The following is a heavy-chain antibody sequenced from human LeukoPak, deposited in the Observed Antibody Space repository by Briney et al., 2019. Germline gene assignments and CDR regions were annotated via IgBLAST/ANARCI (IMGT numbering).Heavy chain of an antibody. CDR3: ARVYSGYDLPGSLANYYFDY. CDR2: FYSGGST. CDR1: GGSISSYY. Sequence: SETLSLTCTVSGGSISSYYWSWIRQPARKGLEWIGRFYSGGSTDYNPSLKSRVTMSVDTSKNQFSLKLSSVTAADTAVYYCARVYSGYDLPGSLANYYFDYWGQGTLVTVSS. D-gene: IGHD5-12*01. J-gene: IGHJ4*02. V-gene: IGHV4-4*07.